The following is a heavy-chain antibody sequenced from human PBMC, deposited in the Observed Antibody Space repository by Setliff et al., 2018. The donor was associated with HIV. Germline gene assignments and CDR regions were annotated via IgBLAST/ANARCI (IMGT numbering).Heavy chain of an antibody. CDR3: ASIELAAMVPVDY. Sequence: GGSLRLSCAASGFTFSSYAMSWVRQAPGKGLEWISYIGSLGDKEYADSVKGRFTISRDNAKDSLFLQMNSLRAEDTAVYYCASIELAAMVPVDYWGQGTLVTVSS. V-gene: IGHV3-21*05. J-gene: IGHJ4*02. CDR1: GFTFSSYA. D-gene: IGHD5-18*01. CDR2: IGSLGDK.